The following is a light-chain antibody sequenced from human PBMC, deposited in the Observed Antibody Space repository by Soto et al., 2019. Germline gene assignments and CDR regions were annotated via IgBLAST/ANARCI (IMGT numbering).Light chain of an antibody. Sequence: QSVLTQPPSVSGAPGQRVTISCTGSSSNIGAGYDVHWYQQLPGTAPKLLIYGNSNRPSGVPDRFSGSKSGTSASLAITGLQAGDEGEYYCPSYDSSLRGSVFGGGTKLTVL. J-gene: IGLJ2*01. V-gene: IGLV1-40*01. CDR1: SSNIGAGYD. CDR3: PSYDSSLRGSV. CDR2: GNS.